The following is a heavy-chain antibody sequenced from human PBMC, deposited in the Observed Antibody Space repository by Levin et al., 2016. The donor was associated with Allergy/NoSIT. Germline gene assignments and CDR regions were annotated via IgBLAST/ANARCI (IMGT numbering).Heavy chain of an antibody. Sequence: WIRQPPGKGLEWVSTISGTSKNIYYADSVKGRFTVSRDNANNALYLQMNSLRVEDTAVYYCASTCTLSSCHRWYYYYGMDVWGQGTTVTVSS. J-gene: IGHJ6*02. V-gene: IGHV3-21*01. CDR3: ASTCTLSSCHRWYYYYGMDV. CDR2: ISGTSKNI. D-gene: IGHD2-2*02.